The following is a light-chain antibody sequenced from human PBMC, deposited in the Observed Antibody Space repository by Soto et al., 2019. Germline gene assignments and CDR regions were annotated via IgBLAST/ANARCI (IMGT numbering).Light chain of an antibody. V-gene: IGKV3-20*01. CDR2: AAS. J-gene: IGKJ2*01. CDR1: QSVPSDY. Sequence: ELVLTQSPGTLSLSLGERATLSCRASQSVPSDYLAWYQQKRGQAPSLLIYAASSRATGIADRFSGSGSGTDFTLTISRLEPEDFAVYHCQQYGTSPYTFGQGPKLEIK. CDR3: QQYGTSPYT.